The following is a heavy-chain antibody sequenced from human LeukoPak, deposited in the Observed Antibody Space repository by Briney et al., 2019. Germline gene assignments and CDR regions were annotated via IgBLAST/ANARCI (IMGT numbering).Heavy chain of an antibody. J-gene: IGHJ4*02. CDR2: ISSSGSTI. CDR1: GFTFSSYE. Sequence: GGSLRLSCAASGFTFSSYEMNWVRQAPGKGLEWVSYISSSGSTIYYADSVKGRFTISRDNAKNSLYLQMNSLGAEDTAVYYCAGSWYFTSSLDYWGQGTLVTVSS. CDR3: AGSWYFTSSLDY. V-gene: IGHV3-48*03. D-gene: IGHD6-13*01.